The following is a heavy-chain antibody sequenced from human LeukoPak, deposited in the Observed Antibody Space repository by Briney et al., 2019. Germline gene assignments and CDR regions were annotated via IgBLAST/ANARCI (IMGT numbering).Heavy chain of an antibody. CDR3: ARDKRLAYGSGSVAYFDY. CDR1: GGSISSYY. J-gene: IGHJ4*02. D-gene: IGHD3-10*01. CDR2: IYTSGST. Sequence: PSETLSLTCTVSGGSISSYYWSWIRQPAGKGLEWIGRIYTSGSTSYNPSLKSRVTMSVDTSKNQFSLKLSSVTAADTAVYYCARDKRLAYGSGSVAYFDYWGQGTLVTVSS. V-gene: IGHV4-4*07.